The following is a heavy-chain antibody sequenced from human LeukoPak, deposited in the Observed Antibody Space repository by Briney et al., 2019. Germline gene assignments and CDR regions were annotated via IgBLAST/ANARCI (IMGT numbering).Heavy chain of an antibody. Sequence: GGSLRLSCAASGITFSSYGMSWVRQAPGKGLEWVSSISSTGGTTYYADSVKGRFTISRDNSKNSLYLQMNSLRAEDTALYYCARGQGYSYGLAYYYYMDVWGKGTTVTVSS. CDR1: GITFSSYG. CDR3: ARGQGYSYGLAYYYYMDV. CDR2: ISSTGGTT. J-gene: IGHJ6*03. V-gene: IGHV3-23*01. D-gene: IGHD5-18*01.